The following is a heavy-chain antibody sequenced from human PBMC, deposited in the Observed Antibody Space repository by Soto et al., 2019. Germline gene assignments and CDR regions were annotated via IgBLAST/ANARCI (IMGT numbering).Heavy chain of an antibody. V-gene: IGHV3-15*05. J-gene: IGHJ4*02. CDR3: VAGSPFEY. Sequence: GVSLRLSCAGPGFIFGDAWLSWVRQAPGKGLEWVGRVKRKSDGETTDYAAPVTGRFTMSRDDSKPTVYLQMNSLKIGDTGIYYCVAGSPFEYWGQGTLVTVSS. D-gene: IGHD1-26*01. CDR1: GFIFGDAW. CDR2: VKRKSDGETT.